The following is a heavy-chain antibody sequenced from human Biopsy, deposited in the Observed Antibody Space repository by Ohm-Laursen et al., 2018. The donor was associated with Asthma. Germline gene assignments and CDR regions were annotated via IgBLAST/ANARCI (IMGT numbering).Heavy chain of an antibody. J-gene: IGHJ6*02. CDR1: GYTFNSAG. CDR2: ISVYNGNT. CDR3: ARAVDYFHYYGIDV. D-gene: IGHD2/OR15-2a*01. V-gene: IGHV1-18*01. Sequence: ASVKVSCKTSGYTFNSAGITWVRQAPGQGLEWMGWISVYNGNTKVAQKLQDRVTMITGTSTSTAYMELRSLRSDDTAVYFCARAVDYFHYYGIDVWGQGTTVTVS.